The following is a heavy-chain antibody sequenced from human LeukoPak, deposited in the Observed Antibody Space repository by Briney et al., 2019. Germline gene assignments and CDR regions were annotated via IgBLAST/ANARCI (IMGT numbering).Heavy chain of an antibody. CDR3: AKDRGGVAAAGTLDY. J-gene: IGHJ4*02. CDR2: ISWNSGSI. D-gene: IGHD6-13*01. V-gene: IGHV3-9*01. CDR1: GFTFDDYA. Sequence: PGGSLRLSCAASGFTFDDYAMHWVRQAPGKGLEWVSGISWNSGSIGYADSVKGRFTISRDNAKNSLYLQMNSLRAEDTALYYCAKDRGGVAAAGTLDYWGQGTLVTVSS.